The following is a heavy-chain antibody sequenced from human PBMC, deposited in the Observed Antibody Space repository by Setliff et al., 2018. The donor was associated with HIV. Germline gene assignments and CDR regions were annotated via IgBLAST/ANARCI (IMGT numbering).Heavy chain of an antibody. V-gene: IGHV3-30*07. Sequence: PGGSLRLSCAASGFSFSNYWMHWVRQVPGKGLAVISSDGNKNYYAESVRGRFTISRDNSKNTLYLQMNSLRAEDTAVYYCARDGASLAARTYNYYYMDVWGKGTTVTVSS. CDR1: GFSFSNYW. CDR3: ARDGASLAARTYNYYYMDV. CDR2: ISSDGNKN. J-gene: IGHJ6*03. D-gene: IGHD6-6*01.